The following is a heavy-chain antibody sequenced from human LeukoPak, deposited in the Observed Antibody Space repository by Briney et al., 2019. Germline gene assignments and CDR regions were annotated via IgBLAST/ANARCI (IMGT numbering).Heavy chain of an antibody. CDR2: IYTTGCTSGST. CDR1: GGSISSGNYY. D-gene: IGHD3-22*01. Sequence: SETLSLTCTVSGGSISSGNYYWSWIRQPAGKGLEYIGRIYTTGCTSGSTYYNPSLKSGVTISVDTSKNQFSLKLTSVTAADTAVYYCAWGDSSGYPFDPWGQGTLVTVSS. J-gene: IGHJ5*02. V-gene: IGHV4-61*02. CDR3: AWGDSSGYPFDP.